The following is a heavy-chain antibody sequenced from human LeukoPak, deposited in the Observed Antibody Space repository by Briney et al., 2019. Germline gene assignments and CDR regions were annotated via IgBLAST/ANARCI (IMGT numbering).Heavy chain of an antibody. CDR2: IYYSGST. Sequence: SETLSLTCTVSGGSISSSSYYWGWIRQPPGKGLEWIGSIYYSGSTYYNPSLKSRVTISVDTSKNQFSLKLSSVTAADTAVYYCARGGYRAWYFDLWGRGTLVTVSS. CDR1: GGSISSSSYY. D-gene: IGHD5-18*01. V-gene: IGHV4-39*07. J-gene: IGHJ2*01. CDR3: ARGGYRAWYFDL.